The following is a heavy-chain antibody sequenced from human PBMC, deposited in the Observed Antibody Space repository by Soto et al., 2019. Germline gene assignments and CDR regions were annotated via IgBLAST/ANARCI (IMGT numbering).Heavy chain of an antibody. CDR2: ISGSGGST. CDR1: GFTFSSYA. D-gene: IGHD3-10*01. J-gene: IGHJ3*02. CDR3: AKADDYYGSGSYYPWI. V-gene: IGHV3-23*01. Sequence: PGGSLRLSCAASGFTFSSYAMSWVRQAPGKGLEWVSAISGSGGSTYYADSVKGRFTISRDNSKNTLYLQMNSLRAEDTAVYYCAKADDYYGSGSYYPWIWGQGTMVTVSS.